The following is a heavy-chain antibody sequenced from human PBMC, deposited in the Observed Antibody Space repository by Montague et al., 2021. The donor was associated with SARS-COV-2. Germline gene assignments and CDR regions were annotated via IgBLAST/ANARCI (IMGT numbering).Heavy chain of an antibody. J-gene: IGHJ4*01. V-gene: IGHV4-39*01. CDR1: GVSINNNNHY. Sequence: SETLSLTCDVSGVSINNNNHYWGWIRQPPGKGLEWIGTIYYSGSTYYNPSLKSRVTISVDTSKNQFSLRVRSVTAADTAVYYCARHLFSFSDSGTLGYFDYWGHGTLVAVSS. CDR2: IYYSGST. D-gene: IGHD3-10*01. CDR3: ARHLFSFSDSGTLGYFDY.